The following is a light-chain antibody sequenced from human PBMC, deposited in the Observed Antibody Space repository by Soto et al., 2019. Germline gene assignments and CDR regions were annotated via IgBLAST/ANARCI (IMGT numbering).Light chain of an antibody. CDR3: CSYAGSYTLV. Sequence: QSVLTQPRSVSGSPGQSATISCTGTSSDIGDYNFVSWYQQHPDKAPKLIIYDVTKRPSGVPDRFSGSKSGSTASLTISGLQAEDEADYYCCSYAGSYTLVFGGGTKVTVL. J-gene: IGLJ2*01. V-gene: IGLV2-11*01. CDR2: DVT. CDR1: SSDIGDYNF.